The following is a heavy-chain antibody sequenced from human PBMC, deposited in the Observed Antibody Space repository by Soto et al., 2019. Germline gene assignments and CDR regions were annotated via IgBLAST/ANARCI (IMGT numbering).Heavy chain of an antibody. V-gene: IGHV3-30-3*01. D-gene: IGHD6-13*01. J-gene: IGHJ4*02. CDR2: TSYDGSNK. Sequence: GGSLRLSCAASGFTFSSYAMHWVRQAPGKGLEWVAVTSYDGSNKYYADSVKGRFTISRDNSKNTLYLQMNSLRAEDTAVYYCARTASGIAAAGYYFDYWGQGTLVTVSS. CDR3: ARTASGIAAAGYYFDY. CDR1: GFTFSSYA.